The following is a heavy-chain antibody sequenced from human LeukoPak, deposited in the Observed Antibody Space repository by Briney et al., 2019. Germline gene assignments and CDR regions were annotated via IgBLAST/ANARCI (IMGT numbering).Heavy chain of an antibody. D-gene: IGHD3-16*01. CDR2: IKRDGGEK. CDR1: GFTFSNYW. V-gene: IGHV3-7*01. CDR3: ALNMIGGQIFDF. Sequence: GGSLRLSCAASGFTFSNYWMSWVRQAPGKGLEWVADIKRDGGEKHYVDSVKGRFTISRDDAKNSLYLQMNSLRAEDTAVYYCALNMIGGQIFDFWGQGTLVTVSS. J-gene: IGHJ4*02.